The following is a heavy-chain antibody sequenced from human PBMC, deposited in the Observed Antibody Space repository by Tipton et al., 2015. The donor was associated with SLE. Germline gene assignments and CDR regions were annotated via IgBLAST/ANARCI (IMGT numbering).Heavy chain of an antibody. CDR2: IYPAGGSDT. CDR3: VRWENNYNWNPHYFDY. V-gene: IGHV5-51*03. CDR1: GYSFTTYW. D-gene: IGHD1-20*01. J-gene: IGHJ4*02. Sequence: VQLVQSGAEVKKPGESLKISCKGSGYSFTTYWIGWVRQMPGKGLEWMGIIYPAGGSDTRYSPSFQGQVTISADWSISTAYLQWSSLKASDTAMYYCVRWENNYNWNPHYFDYWGQGTLVTVSS.